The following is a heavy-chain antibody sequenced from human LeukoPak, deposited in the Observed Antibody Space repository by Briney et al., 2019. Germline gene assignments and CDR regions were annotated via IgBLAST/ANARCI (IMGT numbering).Heavy chain of an antibody. Sequence: SVKVSCKASGGTFSSYAISWVRQAPGQGLEWMGGIIPIFGTANYAQKFQGRVTITTDESTSTAYMKLSSLRSEDTAVYYCARVVGEDYYYYYYMDVWGKGTTVTVSS. J-gene: IGHJ6*03. CDR1: GGTFSSYA. D-gene: IGHD1-26*01. V-gene: IGHV1-69*05. CDR2: IIPIFGTA. CDR3: ARVVGEDYYYYYYMDV.